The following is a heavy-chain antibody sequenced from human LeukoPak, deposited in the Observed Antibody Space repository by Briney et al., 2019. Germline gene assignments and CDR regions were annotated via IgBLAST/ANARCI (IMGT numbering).Heavy chain of an antibody. Sequence: SETLSLTCTVSGASIRSGDYYWSWIRQPPGKGLEWIGYIYDSGSTYYNPSLKSRITISVDTSENRFSLKLSSVTATDTAVYYCARDCSGGSCYGAFDIWGQGTMVTVS. CDR2: IYDSGST. J-gene: IGHJ3*02. CDR3: ARDCSGGSCYGAFDI. D-gene: IGHD2-15*01. V-gene: IGHV4-30-4*01. CDR1: GASIRSGDYY.